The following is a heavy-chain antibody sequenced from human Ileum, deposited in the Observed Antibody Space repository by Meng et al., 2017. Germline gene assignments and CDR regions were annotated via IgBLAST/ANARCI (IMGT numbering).Heavy chain of an antibody. CDR2: IKSKADGGTT. D-gene: IGHD4-17*01. V-gene: IGHV3-15*01. Sequence: EVYRVGSGGGLVKPGGSLTLSCAAAGFTFSDAWMSWVRQAPGKGLEWIGLIKSKADGGTTAYAAPVKDRFTISRDDSKTTLYLQMNSLKTEDTAVYYCTDGLTIWGQGTMVTVSS. J-gene: IGHJ3*02. CDR1: GFTFSDAW. CDR3: TDGLTI.